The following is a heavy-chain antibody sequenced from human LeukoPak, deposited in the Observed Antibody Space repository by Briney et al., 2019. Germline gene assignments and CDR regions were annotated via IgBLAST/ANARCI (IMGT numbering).Heavy chain of an antibody. V-gene: IGHV3-7*01. D-gene: IGHD6-13*01. CDR2: INQDASVR. J-gene: IGHJ4*02. CDR1: GFSFSTYW. CDR3: ARDPGSSSFDL. Sequence: RGSLRLSCAASGFSFSTYWMSWVRQTPEKGLEFVANINQDASVRNYMDSLKGRCTISRDNAKKSVYLEINSLRADDTAVYYCARDPGSSSFDLWGQGALVTVSS.